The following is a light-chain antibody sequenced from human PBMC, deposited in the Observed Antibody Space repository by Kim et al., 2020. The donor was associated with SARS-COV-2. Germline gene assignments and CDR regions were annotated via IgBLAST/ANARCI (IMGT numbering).Light chain of an antibody. CDR1: QSISSW. CDR2: DAS. CDR3: QQYNSYPWT. Sequence: ASGGDRVTITCRASQSISSWLAWYQQKPGKAPKLLIYDASSLESGVPSRFSGSGSGTEFTLTISSLQPDDFATDYCQQYNSYPWTFGQGTKVDIK. V-gene: IGKV1-5*01. J-gene: IGKJ1*01.